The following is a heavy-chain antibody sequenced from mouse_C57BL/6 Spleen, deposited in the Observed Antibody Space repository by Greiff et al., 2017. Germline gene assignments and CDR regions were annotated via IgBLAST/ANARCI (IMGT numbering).Heavy chain of an antibody. J-gene: IGHJ1*03. Sequence: QVQLQQSGAELARPGASVKLSCKASGYTFTSYGISWVKQSTGQGLEWIGEIYPRSGNTYYNEKFKGKATLTADKSSSTAYMELRSLTSEDSAVYFCARVYGSSYSYFDVSGTGTTVTVSS. D-gene: IGHD1-1*01. CDR2: IYPRSGNT. V-gene: IGHV1-81*01. CDR3: ARVYGSSYSYFDV. CDR1: GYTFTSYG.